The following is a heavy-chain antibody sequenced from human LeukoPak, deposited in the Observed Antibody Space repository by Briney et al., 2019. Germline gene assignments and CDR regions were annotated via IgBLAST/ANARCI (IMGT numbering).Heavy chain of an antibody. V-gene: IGHV3-23*01. Sequence: GGSLRLSCAASGFTFSSYAMSWVRQAPGKGLEWVSAISGSGGSTYYADSVKGRFTISRDNSKNTLYLQMNSLRAEDTAVYYCARSTYGSGSYDYYYYYYMDVWGKGTTVTISS. CDR1: GFTFSSYA. CDR2: ISGSGGST. J-gene: IGHJ6*03. CDR3: ARSTYGSGSYDYYYYYYMDV. D-gene: IGHD3-10*01.